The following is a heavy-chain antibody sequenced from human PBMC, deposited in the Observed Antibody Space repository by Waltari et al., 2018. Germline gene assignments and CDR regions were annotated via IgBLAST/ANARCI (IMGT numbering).Heavy chain of an antibody. CDR3: ARSQIPDV. J-gene: IGHJ6*04. CDR2: ISNSSSYI. CDR1: GFPFSSYR. V-gene: IGHV3-21*01. Sequence: EVQLVESGGGLVKPGGSLRLSCAASGFPFSSYRRNWVRQAPGKGLEWVSSISNSSSYIYYADSVKGRFTISRDNAKNSLYLQMNSLRAEDTAVYYCARSQIPDVWGKGTTVTVSS.